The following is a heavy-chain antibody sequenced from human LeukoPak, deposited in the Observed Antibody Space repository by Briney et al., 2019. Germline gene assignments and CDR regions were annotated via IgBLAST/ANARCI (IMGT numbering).Heavy chain of an antibody. D-gene: IGHD2-15*01. Sequence: SETLSLTCTVSVGSTSSFYWSWVRQPPGTGLEWIGYISYSGSTNYNPSLKSRVAISVDTSKNQFYLKLTSVTAADTAVYYCARGVVAAPQTFDYWGQGTLVTVSS. V-gene: IGHV4-59*01. CDR2: ISYSGST. J-gene: IGHJ4*02. CDR1: VGSTSSFY. CDR3: ARGVVAAPQTFDY.